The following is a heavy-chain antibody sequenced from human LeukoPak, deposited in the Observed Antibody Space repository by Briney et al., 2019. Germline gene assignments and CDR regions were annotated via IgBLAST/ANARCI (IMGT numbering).Heavy chain of an antibody. CDR1: GGSFSGYY. CDR3: ARGAPYDFWSGYGLDP. J-gene: IGHJ5*02. Sequence: PSETLSLTCAVYGGSFSGYYWSWIRQPPGKGLEWIGEINHSGSTNYNPSLKSRVTISVDTSKNQFSLKLSSVTAADTAVYYCARGAPYDFWSGYGLDPWGQGTLVTVSS. D-gene: IGHD3-3*01. CDR2: INHSGST. V-gene: IGHV4-34*01.